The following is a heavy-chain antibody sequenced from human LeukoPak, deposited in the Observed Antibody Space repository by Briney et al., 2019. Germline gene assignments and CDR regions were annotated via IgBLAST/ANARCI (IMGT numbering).Heavy chain of an antibody. Sequence: GSLRLSFSASGFTFSSYAMGWVRPAPGEGVEWVSAISGSGGSTYYADSVKGRFTISRDNSKNTLYLQMNSLRAEDTAVYYCAKDRENKRSYHDYWGQGTLVTVSS. CDR2: ISGSGGST. CDR3: AKDRENKRSYHDY. J-gene: IGHJ4*02. CDR1: GFTFSSYA. V-gene: IGHV3-23*01. D-gene: IGHD1-26*01.